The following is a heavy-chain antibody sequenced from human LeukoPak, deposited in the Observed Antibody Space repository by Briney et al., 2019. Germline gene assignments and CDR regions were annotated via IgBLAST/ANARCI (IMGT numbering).Heavy chain of an antibody. V-gene: IGHV1-18*01. D-gene: IGHD3-16*01. CDR1: GYTFTSYG. CDR2: ISAYNGNT. Sequence: ASVKVSCKASGYTFTSYGISWVRQAPGQGLEWMGWISAYNGNTNYAQKLQGRVTMTTDTSTSTAYMELSSLRSEDTAVYYCAVMTTEGSIWFDPWGQGTLVTVSS. CDR3: AVMTTEGSIWFDP. J-gene: IGHJ5*02.